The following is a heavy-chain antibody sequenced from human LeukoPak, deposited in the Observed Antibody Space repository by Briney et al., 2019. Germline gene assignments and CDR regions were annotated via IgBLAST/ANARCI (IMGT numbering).Heavy chain of an antibody. CDR2: FNPYNGDT. CDR1: GYGFTGYW. V-gene: IGHV1-18*01. Sequence: ASVRVSCKASGYGFTGYWMHWVRQSPGQGLEWMGWFNPYNGDTKFAQKLQGRVTMTTDTSTSTAYMELRSLRSDDTAVYYCARAPLRWYAGVFDYWGQGTLVTVSS. CDR3: ARAPLRWYAGVFDY. D-gene: IGHD4-23*01. J-gene: IGHJ4*02.